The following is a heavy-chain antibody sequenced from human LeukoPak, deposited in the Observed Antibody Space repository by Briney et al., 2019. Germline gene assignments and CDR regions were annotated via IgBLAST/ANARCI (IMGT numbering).Heavy chain of an antibody. CDR3: ARDRSGYFDY. J-gene: IGHJ4*02. CDR2: IYYSGST. V-gene: IGHV4-30-4*01. Sequence: SETLSLTCTVSGGSISSGDYYWSWIRQPPGKGLEWIGYIYYSGSTYYNPSLKSRVTISVDTSKNQFSPKLSSVTAADTAVYYCARDRSGYFDYWGQGTLVTVSS. CDR1: GGSISSGDYY. D-gene: IGHD3-22*01.